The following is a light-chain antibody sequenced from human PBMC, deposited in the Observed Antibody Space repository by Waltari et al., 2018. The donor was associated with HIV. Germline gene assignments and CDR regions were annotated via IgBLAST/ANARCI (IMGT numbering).Light chain of an antibody. V-gene: IGKV3-15*01. CDR1: QSVSSN. Sequence: EIVMTQSPATLSVSPGDRATLSCRASQSVSSNLSWYQQKPGQAPRLLIYGAPTRATCIPARFSGSGSGTEFTLTLSSLQSEDFAVYYCQQYNNWPPYTFGQGTKLEIK. J-gene: IGKJ2*01. CDR3: QQYNNWPPYT. CDR2: GAP.